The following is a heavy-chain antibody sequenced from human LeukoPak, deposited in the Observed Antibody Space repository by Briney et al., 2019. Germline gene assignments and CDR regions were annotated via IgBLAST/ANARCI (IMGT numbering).Heavy chain of an antibody. Sequence: SETLSLTCVVSGASVTSRIWWSWVRQPPGKGLEWIGEISHTGSSDYNPSLKSRASISLDTSKNQFSLNLNSVTAADTAVYYCARDSPRNWFDPWGQGTLVTVSS. CDR2: ISHTGSS. CDR1: GASVTSRIW. J-gene: IGHJ5*02. CDR3: ARDSPRNWFDP. V-gene: IGHV4/OR15-8*01.